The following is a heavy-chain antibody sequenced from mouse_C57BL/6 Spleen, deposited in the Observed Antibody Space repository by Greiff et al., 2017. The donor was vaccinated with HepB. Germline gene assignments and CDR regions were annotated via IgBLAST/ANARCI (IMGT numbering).Heavy chain of an antibody. CDR1: GFTFTDYY. J-gene: IGHJ4*01. CDR2: IRNKANGYTT. D-gene: IGHD1-1*01. CDR3: ARSPRYSYAMDY. Sequence: EVQRVESGGGLVQPGGSLSLSCAASGFTFTDYYMSWVRQPPGKALEWLGFIRNKANGYTTEYSASVKGRFTISRDNSQSILYLQMNALRAEDSATYYCARSPRYSYAMDYWGQGTSVTVSS. V-gene: IGHV7-3*01.